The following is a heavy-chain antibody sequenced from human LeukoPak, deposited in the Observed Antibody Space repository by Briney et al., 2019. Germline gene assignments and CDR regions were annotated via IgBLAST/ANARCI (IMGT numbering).Heavy chain of an antibody. Sequence: GGSLRLSCAASGFTVSSNYMSWVRQAPGKGLEWVSVIYSGGSTYYADSVKGRFTISRDNSKNTLYLQMNSLRAEDTAVFYCASWAYRGNFDYWGQGSLVTVSS. CDR3: ASWAYRGNFDY. CDR1: GFTVSSNY. V-gene: IGHV3-66*01. D-gene: IGHD1-26*01. J-gene: IGHJ4*02. CDR2: IYSGGST.